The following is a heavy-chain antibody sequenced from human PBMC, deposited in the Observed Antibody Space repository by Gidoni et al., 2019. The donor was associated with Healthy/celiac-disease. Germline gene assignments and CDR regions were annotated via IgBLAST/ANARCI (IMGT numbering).Heavy chain of an antibody. V-gene: IGHV1-18*01. CDR1: GSTFTSYG. CDR3: AIVEVVVPAAPANY. D-gene: IGHD2-2*01. J-gene: IGHJ4*02. CDR2: ISAYNGNT. Sequence: VQLEQSGAEGKKPGASVRVSCKASGSTFTSYGISWTRQAPGQGLEWMGWISAYNGNTHYAQMIQGRVTMTTDTSTSTAYMELMSLSSDDTAVYCCAIVEVVVPAAPANYWGQGTLVTVSS.